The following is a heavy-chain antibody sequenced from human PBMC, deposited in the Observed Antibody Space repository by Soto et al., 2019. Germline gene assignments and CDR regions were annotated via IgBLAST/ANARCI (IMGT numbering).Heavy chain of an antibody. Sequence: PSQTLSLTCAVYGGSFSGYYWSWIRQPPGKGLEWIGEINHSGSTNYNPSLKSRVTISVDTSKNQFSLKLSSVTAADTAVYYCARGNPQPHYDFWSGYYPRRSIVSPPCYFDYWGRVTLSAFAS. J-gene: IGHJ4*02. CDR1: GGSFSGYY. CDR3: ARGNPQPHYDFWSGYYPRRSIVSPPCYFDY. CDR2: INHSGST. V-gene: IGHV4-34*01. D-gene: IGHD3-3*01.